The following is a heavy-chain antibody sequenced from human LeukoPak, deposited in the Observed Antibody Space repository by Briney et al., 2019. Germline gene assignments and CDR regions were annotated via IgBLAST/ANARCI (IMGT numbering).Heavy chain of an antibody. CDR3: ARVFGIQLWLIGGPDY. Sequence: GGSLRLSCVASEFRLKDYGMHWVRQAPGKGLEWVAVISYDGSNKYYADSVKGRFTISRDNSKNTLYLQMNSLRAEDTAVYYCARVFGIQLWLIGGPDYWGQGTLVTVSS. J-gene: IGHJ4*02. D-gene: IGHD5-18*01. V-gene: IGHV3-30*19. CDR2: ISYDGSNK. CDR1: EFRLKDYG.